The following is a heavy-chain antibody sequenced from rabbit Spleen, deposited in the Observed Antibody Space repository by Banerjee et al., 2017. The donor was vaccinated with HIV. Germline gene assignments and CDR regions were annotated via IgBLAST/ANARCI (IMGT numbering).Heavy chain of an antibody. CDR3: ARAIVPWLGLTRLDL. CDR2: IYPAKGST. J-gene: IGHJ3*01. V-gene: IGHV1S47*01. D-gene: IGHD4-1*01. Sequence: QEQLVESGGDLVQPEGSLTLTCTASGFSFSSYWMCWVRQAPGKGLEWIGIIYPAKGSTDYASWVNGRFTISSDNAQSTVDLKMTSLTAADTATYFCARAIVPWLGLTRLDLWGPGTLVTVS. CDR1: GFSFSSYW.